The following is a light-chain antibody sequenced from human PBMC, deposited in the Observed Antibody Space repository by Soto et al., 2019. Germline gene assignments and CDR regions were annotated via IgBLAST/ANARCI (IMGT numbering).Light chain of an antibody. V-gene: IGKV3-15*01. J-gene: IGKJ5*01. CDR2: GAS. CDR3: QQYYDWPIT. Sequence: EIVMTQSPATLSVSPGERATLSCRASQSVSSNLAWYQQKPGQAPRLLIYGASTRATGIPARFSGSGSGTEFTLTISSLQSEDFAVYYCQQYYDWPITFGQGTHWRLN. CDR1: QSVSSN.